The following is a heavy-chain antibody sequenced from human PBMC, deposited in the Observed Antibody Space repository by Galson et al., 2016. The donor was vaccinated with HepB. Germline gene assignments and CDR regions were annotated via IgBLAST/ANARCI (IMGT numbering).Heavy chain of an antibody. D-gene: IGHD5-12*01. Sequence: SLRLSCAASGFTVSSHSMSWVRQAPGKGLEWVSTIYSDGSTYYADSVKGRFTISRDNSKNTLYLQMNSLRAEDTALYYCARGRGYSGYASYYGMDVWGQGTTVTVSS. V-gene: IGHV3-53*01. J-gene: IGHJ6*02. CDR2: IYSDGST. CDR1: GFTVSSHS. CDR3: ARGRGYSGYASYYGMDV.